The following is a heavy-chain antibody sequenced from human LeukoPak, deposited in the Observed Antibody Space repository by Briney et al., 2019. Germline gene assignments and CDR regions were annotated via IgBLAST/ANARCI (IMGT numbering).Heavy chain of an antibody. J-gene: IGHJ5*02. Sequence: PGGSLRPSCAASEFTFSSYSMNWVRQAPGKGLEWVSYISSSSSTIYYADSVKGRFTISRGNAWGILRGQMNSLRADDTAMYYCAKGGHFSFFDPWGQGTLVFVSS. CDR1: EFTFSSYS. CDR2: ISSSSSTI. D-gene: IGHD1-26*01. V-gene: IGHV3-48*01. CDR3: AKGGHFSFFDP.